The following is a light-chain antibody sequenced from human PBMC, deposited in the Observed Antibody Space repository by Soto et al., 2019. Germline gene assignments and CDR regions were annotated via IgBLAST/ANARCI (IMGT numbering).Light chain of an antibody. J-gene: IGKJ1*01. V-gene: IGKV1-5*01. CDR1: QSISSW. Sequence: DIHMAQSSSTLSSSLGDRVTITCRASQSISSWFAWYQQKPGKAPKLLVYDASTLQSGVASRFSGSGSGTEFTLIISGLQPDDSATYYCQQYTNTNNPWMFGQGTKVDIK. CDR3: QQYTNTNNPWM. CDR2: DAS.